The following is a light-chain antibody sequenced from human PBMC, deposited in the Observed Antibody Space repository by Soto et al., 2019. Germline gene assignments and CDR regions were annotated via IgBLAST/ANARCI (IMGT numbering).Light chain of an antibody. J-gene: IGKJ1*01. Sequence: DIQMTQSPSTLSASVGDRVTMTSRASQTISTWLAWYQQKPGNAPTLLIHDASTLQSGVPSRFSGSGSGTEFTLTITSLQPDDFATYYCQQYNTYSVTFGQGTRVEIK. CDR1: QTISTW. CDR3: QQYNTYSVT. CDR2: DAS. V-gene: IGKV1-5*01.